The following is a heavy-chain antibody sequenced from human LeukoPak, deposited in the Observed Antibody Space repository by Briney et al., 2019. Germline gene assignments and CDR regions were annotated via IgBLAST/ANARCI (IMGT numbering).Heavy chain of an antibody. CDR1: GFTVSSNY. CDR3: ARAHYDILTGYYKGASDI. V-gene: IGHV3-66*01. D-gene: IGHD3-9*01. J-gene: IGHJ3*02. CDR2: IYSGGST. Sequence: GGSLRLSCAASGFTVSSNYMSWVRQAPGKGLERVSVIYSGGSTYYADSVKGRFTISRDNSKNTLYLQMDSLRAEDTAVYYCARAHYDILTGYYKGASDIWGQGTMVTVSS.